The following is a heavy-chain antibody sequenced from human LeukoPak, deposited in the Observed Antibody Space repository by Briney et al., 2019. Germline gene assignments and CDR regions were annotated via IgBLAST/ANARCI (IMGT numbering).Heavy chain of an antibody. CDR1: GGTFSSYA. V-gene: IGHV1-69*04. J-gene: IGHJ4*02. Sequence: SVKVSCKASGGTFSSYAISWVRQAPGQGLEWMGRIIPILGIANYAQKFQGRVTITADKSTSTAYMELSSLRSEDTAVYYCARSFGGSYAYFDYWGQGTLVTVSS. CDR2: IIPILGIA. CDR3: ARSFGGSYAYFDY. D-gene: IGHD1-26*01.